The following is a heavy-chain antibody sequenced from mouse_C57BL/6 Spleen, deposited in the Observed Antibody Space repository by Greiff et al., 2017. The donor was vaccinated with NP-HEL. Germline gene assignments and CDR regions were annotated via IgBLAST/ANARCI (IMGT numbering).Heavy chain of an antibody. CDR2: ISYDGSN. CDR3: ARALYYGSSLAY. CDR1: GYSITSGYY. J-gene: IGHJ3*01. V-gene: IGHV3-6*01. D-gene: IGHD1-1*01. Sequence: ESGPGLVKPSQSLSLTCSVTGYSITSGYYWNWIRQFPGNKLEWMGYISYDGSNNYNPSLKNRISITRDTSKNQFFLKLNSVTTEDTATYYCARALYYGSSLAYWGQGTLVTVSA.